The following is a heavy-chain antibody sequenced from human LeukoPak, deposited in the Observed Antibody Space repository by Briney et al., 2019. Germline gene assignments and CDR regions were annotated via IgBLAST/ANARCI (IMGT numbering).Heavy chain of an antibody. CDR2: IWYDGSNK. CDR3: ARGGNSFDY. Sequence: GGSLILSCAASGFTFSSYGMHWVRQAPGKGLEWVAVIWYDGSNKYYADSVKGRFTISRDNSKHTLYLQMNSLRAEDTAVYYCARGGNSFDYWGQGPLVTVSS. D-gene: IGHD3-16*01. CDR1: GFTFSSYG. J-gene: IGHJ4*02. V-gene: IGHV3-33*01.